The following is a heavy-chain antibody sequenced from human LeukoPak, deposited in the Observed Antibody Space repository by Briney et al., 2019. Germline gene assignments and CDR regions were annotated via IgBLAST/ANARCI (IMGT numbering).Heavy chain of an antibody. CDR3: AKGRRDGYSLDAFDI. D-gene: IGHD5-24*01. J-gene: IGHJ3*02. V-gene: IGHV3-23*01. CDR1: GFTFSSDA. CDR2: ISGSGGST. Sequence: PGGSLRLSCAASGFTFSSDAMSWVRQAPGKGLEWVSAISGSGGSTYYADSEKGRFTISRDNSKNTLYLQMNSLRAEDTAVYYCAKGRRDGYSLDAFDIWGQGTMVTVSS.